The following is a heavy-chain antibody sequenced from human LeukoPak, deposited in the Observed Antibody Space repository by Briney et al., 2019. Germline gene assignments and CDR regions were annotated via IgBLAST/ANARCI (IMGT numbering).Heavy chain of an antibody. CDR1: GGSFSGYY. CDR2: INHSGST. J-gene: IGHJ3*02. D-gene: IGHD5-12*01. V-gene: IGHV4-34*01. Sequence: SETLSLTCAVYGGSFSGYYWSWIRQPPGKGLEWIGEINHSGSTNYNPSLKSRVTISVDTSKNQFSLKLSSVTAADTDVYYCARGLWLSLGAFDIWGQGTMVTVSS. CDR3: ARGLWLSLGAFDI.